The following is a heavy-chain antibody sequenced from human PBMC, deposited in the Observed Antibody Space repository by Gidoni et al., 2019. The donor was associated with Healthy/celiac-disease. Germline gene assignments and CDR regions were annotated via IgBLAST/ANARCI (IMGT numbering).Heavy chain of an antibody. D-gene: IGHD6-25*01. CDR1: GFTFSTSS. J-gene: IGHJ6*02. CDR3: ARPFRHYSNGTYYYYGMDV. Sequence: EVQLVESRGGLVKPGGSLRLSCAASGFTFSTSSMNWFRQAPGKGLEWVSSIGYSSSYIFYADSVRGRFTISRDNAKNSLYLQMTSLRAEDTAVYYCARPFRHYSNGTYYYYGMDVWGQGTTVTVSS. V-gene: IGHV3-21*01. CDR2: IGYSSSYI.